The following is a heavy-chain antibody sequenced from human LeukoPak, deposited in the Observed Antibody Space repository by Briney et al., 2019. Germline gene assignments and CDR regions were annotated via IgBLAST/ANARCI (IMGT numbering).Heavy chain of an antibody. V-gene: IGHV3-74*01. CDR1: GFTVSSNP. Sequence: GGSLRLSCTVSGFTVSSNPMSWVRQAPGKGLEWVSFINPSGSFTTYADSGKGRFTISRDNAKNRLYMQMNSLRVEDTAVYYCARDMIRGVVNNWGQGALVTVSS. CDR3: ARDMIRGVVNN. J-gene: IGHJ4*02. D-gene: IGHD3-10*01. CDR2: INPSGSFT.